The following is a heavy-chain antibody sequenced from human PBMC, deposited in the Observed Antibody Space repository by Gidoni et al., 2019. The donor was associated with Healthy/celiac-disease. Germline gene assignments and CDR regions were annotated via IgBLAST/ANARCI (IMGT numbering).Heavy chain of an antibody. CDR3: ASVVKRAGWFDP. CDR1: GGAISSGGYY. J-gene: IGHJ5*02. CDR2: IYYSGST. D-gene: IGHD2-21*01. V-gene: IGHV4-31*03. Sequence: QVQLQEWGAGRGKRSQTLSPTCTVSGGAISSGGYYWSWVRQHPGKGLEWRGYIYYSGSTYYSPSLKIRVTISVDTSKNQFSLKLSSVTAADAAVYYCASVVKRAGWFDPWGQGTLVTVSS.